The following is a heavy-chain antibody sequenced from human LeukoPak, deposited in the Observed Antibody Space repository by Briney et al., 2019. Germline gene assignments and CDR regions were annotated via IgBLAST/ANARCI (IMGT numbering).Heavy chain of an antibody. Sequence: ASVKVSCKASGYTFTSSYLHWVRQAPGQGLEWMGMISPSGASTTYAQKFQGRVTMTRDTSTSTVYMELSSLRSEDTAVYYCARGGSRSPRDAFDIWGQGTMVTVSS. CDR1: GYTFTSSY. V-gene: IGHV1-46*01. J-gene: IGHJ3*02. CDR2: ISPSGAST. CDR3: ARGGSRSPRDAFDI. D-gene: IGHD6-13*01.